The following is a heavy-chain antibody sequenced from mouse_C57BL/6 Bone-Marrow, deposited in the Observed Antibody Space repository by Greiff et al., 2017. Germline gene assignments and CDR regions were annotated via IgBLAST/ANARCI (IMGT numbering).Heavy chain of an antibody. D-gene: IGHD2-2*01. CDR2: IYPRSGNT. Sequence: QDQLQQSGAELARPGASVKLSCKASGYTFTSYGISWVKQRTGRGLEWIGEIYPRSGNTYYNEKFKGKATLTADKSSSTAYMELRRLTSEDSAVYFCATYGYHWYFDVWGTGTTVTVSS. V-gene: IGHV1-81*01. J-gene: IGHJ1*03. CDR3: ATYGYHWYFDV. CDR1: GYTFTSYG.